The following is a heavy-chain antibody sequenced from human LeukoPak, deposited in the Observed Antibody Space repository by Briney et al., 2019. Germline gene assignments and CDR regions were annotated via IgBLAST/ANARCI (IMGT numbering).Heavy chain of an antibody. J-gene: IGHJ3*02. CDR1: GFTFSSYG. Sequence: GGSLRLSCAASGFTFSSYGMHWVHQAPGKGLEWVAVISYDGSNKYYADSVKGRFTISRDNSKNTLYLQMNSLRAEDTAVYYCAKALTLDGDSHDAFDIWGQGTMVTVSS. D-gene: IGHD4-17*01. CDR2: ISYDGSNK. V-gene: IGHV3-30*18. CDR3: AKALTLDGDSHDAFDI.